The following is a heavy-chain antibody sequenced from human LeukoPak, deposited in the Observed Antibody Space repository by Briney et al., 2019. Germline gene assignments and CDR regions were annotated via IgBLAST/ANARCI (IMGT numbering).Heavy chain of an antibody. CDR2: INYNGSRI. V-gene: IGHV3-74*03. CDR1: GFTFSNYN. CDR3: ARDKSRYGMDV. Sequence: PGGSLRLSCAASGFTFSNYNMNWVRQAPGKGLVWVSRINYNGSRITYADSVKGRFTISRDNAKNSLYLQMNSLRAEDTAAYYCARDKSRYGMDVWGQGTTVTVSS. J-gene: IGHJ6*02.